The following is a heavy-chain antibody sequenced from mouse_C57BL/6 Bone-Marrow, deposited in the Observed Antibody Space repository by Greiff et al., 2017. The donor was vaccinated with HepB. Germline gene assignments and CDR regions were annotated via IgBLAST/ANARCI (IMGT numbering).Heavy chain of an antibody. CDR1: GYTFTDYY. J-gene: IGHJ4*01. D-gene: IGHD2-5*01. CDR2: INPYNGGT. Sequence: EVQLQQSGPVLVKPGASVKMSCKASGYTFTDYYMNWVKQSHGKSLEWIGVINPYNGGTSYNQKFKGKATLTVDKSSSTAYMGLNSLTSEDSAVYYCANSKGGYYAMDYWGQGTSVTVSS. CDR3: ANSKGGYYAMDY. V-gene: IGHV1-19*01.